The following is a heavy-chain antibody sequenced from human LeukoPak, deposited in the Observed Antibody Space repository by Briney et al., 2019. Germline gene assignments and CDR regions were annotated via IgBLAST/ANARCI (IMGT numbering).Heavy chain of an antibody. CDR3: ARDQGFSYYYFDY. CDR1: GFTYNRHA. D-gene: IGHD5-18*01. V-gene: IGHV3-23*01. CDR2: ISANGATT. Sequence: GGSLRLSCVASGFTYNRHAMRWVRQAPGKGLECVAGISANGATTYNTDSVRGRFSISRDNSKNTVHLQMSSLSAEDTAIYYCARDQGFSYYYFDYWGQGILVTVSS. J-gene: IGHJ4*02.